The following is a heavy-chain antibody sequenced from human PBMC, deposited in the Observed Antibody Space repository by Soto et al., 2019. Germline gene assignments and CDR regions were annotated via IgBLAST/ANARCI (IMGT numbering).Heavy chain of an antibody. CDR1: GGSISSGDYY. J-gene: IGHJ6*02. CDR3: ARLYDSSNYYGMDV. Sequence: LSLPCTVSGGSISSGDYYWSWIRQPPGKGLEWIGYIYYSGSTYYNPSLKSRVTISVDTSKNQFSLKLSSVTAADTAVYYCARLYDSSNYYGMDVWGQGTTVTVSS. V-gene: IGHV4-30-4*01. D-gene: IGHD3-22*01. CDR2: IYYSGST.